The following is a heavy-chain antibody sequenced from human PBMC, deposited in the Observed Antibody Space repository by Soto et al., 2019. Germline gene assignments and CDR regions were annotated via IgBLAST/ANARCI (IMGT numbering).Heavy chain of an antibody. Sequence: GESLKISCKGSGYSFTSYWIGWVRQMPGKGLEWMGIIYPGDSDTRYSPSFQGQVTISADKSISTAYLQWSSLKASDTAMYYCARWSIGELLSNYYMDVWGKGTTVTVS. CDR3: ARWSIGELLSNYYMDV. V-gene: IGHV5-51*01. CDR2: IYPGDSDT. D-gene: IGHD1-26*01. CDR1: GYSFTSYW. J-gene: IGHJ6*03.